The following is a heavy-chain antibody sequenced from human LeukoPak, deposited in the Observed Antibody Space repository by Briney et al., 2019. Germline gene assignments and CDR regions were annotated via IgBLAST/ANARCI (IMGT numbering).Heavy chain of an antibody. CDR3: ARGPSRTEQLLPQGYFDY. Sequence: SETLSLTCAVYGGSFSGYYWSWIRQPPGKGLEWIGEINHSGSTNYNPSLKSRVTLSVDTSKNQFSLKLSSVTAADTAVYYCARGPSRTEQLLPQGYFDYWGQGTLVTVSS. J-gene: IGHJ4*02. CDR2: INHSGST. V-gene: IGHV4-34*01. D-gene: IGHD2-15*01. CDR1: GGSFSGYY.